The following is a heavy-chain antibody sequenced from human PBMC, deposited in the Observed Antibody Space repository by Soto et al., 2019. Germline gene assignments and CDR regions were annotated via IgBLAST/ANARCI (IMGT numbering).Heavy chain of an antibody. Sequence: QVQLVQSGAEVKKPGASVKVSCKASGYTFTNYGIGWVRQAPGQGLDWMGWISDYNGNTNYAQKLQGRVTMTTDTSTSTAYMELRSLRSDDTAVYYSARLTATDRDWYFDLWGRGTLVSVSS. CDR2: ISDYNGNT. CDR3: ARLTATDRDWYFDL. V-gene: IGHV1-18*01. D-gene: IGHD6-13*01. CDR1: GYTFTNYG. J-gene: IGHJ2*01.